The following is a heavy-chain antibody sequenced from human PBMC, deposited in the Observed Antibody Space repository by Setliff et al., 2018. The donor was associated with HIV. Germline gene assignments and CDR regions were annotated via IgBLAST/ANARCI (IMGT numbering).Heavy chain of an antibody. V-gene: IGHV4-4*07. J-gene: IGHJ3*02. Sequence: SETLSLTCTVSGGSISSYYWSWIRQPAGKGLEWIGRIYTSGSTNYNPSLKSRVTMSVDASKNQFSLKLSSVTAADTAVYYCARVGQQQLVLNDAFDIWGQGTMVTVSS. CDR1: GGSISSYY. CDR3: ARVGQQQLVLNDAFDI. CDR2: IYTSGST. D-gene: IGHD6-13*01.